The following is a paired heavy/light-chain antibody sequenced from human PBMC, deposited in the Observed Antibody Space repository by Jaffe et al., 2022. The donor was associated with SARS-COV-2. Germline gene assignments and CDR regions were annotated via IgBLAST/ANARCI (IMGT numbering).Heavy chain of an antibody. D-gene: IGHD3-16*01. Sequence: QVQLVQSGAEVKKPGASVRLSCKASAYMFTYFHIHWVRQAPGQGLEWMGVINPSGGTTSYAQRLQGRLTMTRDTSTSTVYMELSSLRFEDTALYYCAKGLLGGGSPSSFDYWGQGTLVTVSS. CDR3: AKGLLGGGSPSSFDY. V-gene: IGHV1-46*04. CDR1: AYMFTYFH. J-gene: IGHJ4*02. CDR2: INPSGGTT.
Light chain of an antibody. CDR2: DVT. CDR3: SSYTTSTTPV. J-gene: IGLJ3*02. CDR1: SSDVGHYNY. V-gene: IGLV2-14*03. Sequence: QSALTQPASVSGSPGQSITISCTGTSSDVGHYNYVSWYQQHPGKAPKLMIFDVTNRPSEVSNRFSGSKSGNTASLTISGLQAEDEADYYCSSYTTSTTPVFGGGTKVTVL.